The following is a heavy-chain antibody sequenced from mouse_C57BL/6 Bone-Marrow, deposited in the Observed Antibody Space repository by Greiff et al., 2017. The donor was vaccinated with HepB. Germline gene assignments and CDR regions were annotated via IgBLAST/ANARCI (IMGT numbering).Heavy chain of an antibody. D-gene: IGHD2-3*01. Sequence: QSCKASGYTFTSYWMDWVKQRPGQGLEWIGNIYPSDSETHYNQKFKDKATLTVDKSSSTAYMQLSSLTSEDSAVYYCARRRGLLPLFDYWGQGTTLTVSS. CDR1: GYTFTSYW. CDR3: ARRRGLLPLFDY. J-gene: IGHJ2*01. CDR2: IYPSDSET. V-gene: IGHV1-61*01.